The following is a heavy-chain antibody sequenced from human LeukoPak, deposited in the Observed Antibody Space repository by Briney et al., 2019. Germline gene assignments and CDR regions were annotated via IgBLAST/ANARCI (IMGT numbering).Heavy chain of an antibody. CDR3: AKTGSVAARLHLFFDY. J-gene: IGHJ4*02. Sequence: GGSLRLSCAASGFTFSSYAMHWVRQAPGKGLEWVTFISYDGSTKTYADSVKGRFTISRDTSKNTLYLQMNSLRAEDKAVYYCAKTGSVAARLHLFFDYWGQGTLVTVSS. D-gene: IGHD6-6*01. CDR1: GFTFSSYA. CDR2: ISYDGSTK. V-gene: IGHV3-30*02.